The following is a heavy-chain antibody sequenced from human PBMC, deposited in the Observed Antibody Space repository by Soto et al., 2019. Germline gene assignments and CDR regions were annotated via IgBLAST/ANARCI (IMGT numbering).Heavy chain of an antibody. V-gene: IGHV3-7*03. J-gene: IGHJ6*02. D-gene: IGHD6-6*01. CDR3: ARLSSDAYYYCYGMDV. Sequence: EVQLVESGGGLVQPGGSLRLSCAASGFTFSSYWMSWVRQAPGKGLEWVANIKQDGSEKYYVDSVKGRFTISRDNAKNSLYLQMNSLRADDTAVYSSARLSSDAYYYCYGMDVWGQGTTVTVSS. CDR2: IKQDGSEK. CDR1: GFTFSSYW.